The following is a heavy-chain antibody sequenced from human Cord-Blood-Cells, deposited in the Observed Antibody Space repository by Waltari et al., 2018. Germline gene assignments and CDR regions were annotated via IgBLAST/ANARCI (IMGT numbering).Heavy chain of an antibody. CDR1: GGSFSGYY. D-gene: IGHD3-9*01. V-gene: IGHV4-34*01. CDR3: ARDRDWQGVRYFDL. J-gene: IGHJ2*01. Sequence: QVQLQQWGAGLLKPSETLSLTCAVYGGSFSGYYWSWIRQPPGKGLEWIGEIKHSGSTNYNPSLKSRVTISVDTSKNQFSLKLSSVTAADTAVYYCARDRDWQGVRYFDLWGRGTLVTVSS. CDR2: IKHSGST.